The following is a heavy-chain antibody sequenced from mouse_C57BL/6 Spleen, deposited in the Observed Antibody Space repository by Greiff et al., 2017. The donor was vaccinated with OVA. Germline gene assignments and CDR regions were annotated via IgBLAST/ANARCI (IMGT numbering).Heavy chain of an antibody. CDR1: GYTFTSW. V-gene: IGHV1-52*01. CDR3: AREEGFSDWFAY. Sequence: VQLQQPGAELVRPGSSVKLSCKASGYTFTSWLHWVKQRPLQGLEWIGNIDPSDSETHYNQKFKDKATLTVDKSSSTAYMQLSSLTSEDSAVYYCAREEGFSDWFAYWGQGTLVTVSA. J-gene: IGHJ3*01. CDR2: IDPSDSET.